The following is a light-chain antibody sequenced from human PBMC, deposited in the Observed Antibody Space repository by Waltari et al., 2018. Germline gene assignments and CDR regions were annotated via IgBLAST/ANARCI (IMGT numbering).Light chain of an antibody. CDR3: CSFTSRSTWV. CDR2: DVS. V-gene: IGLV2-14*01. Sequence: QSALTQPASVSGSPGQSITIPCTGTSSDVGGYNYVSWYQQHPGKVPKLLIFDVSNRPAGVSIRFSGSKSGNTASLTISGLQAEDESDYYCCSFTSRSTWVFGGGTKLTVL. CDR1: SSDVGGYNY. J-gene: IGLJ3*02.